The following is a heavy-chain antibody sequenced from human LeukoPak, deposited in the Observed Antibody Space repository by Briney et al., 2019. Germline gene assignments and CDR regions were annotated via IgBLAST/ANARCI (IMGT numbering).Heavy chain of an antibody. V-gene: IGHV3-23*01. D-gene: IGHD3-22*01. CDR2: ISGSGGST. CDR3: AKGGYYYDSSGYLDY. J-gene: IGHJ4*02. CDR1: GFTFSSYA. Sequence: GGSLRLSCAASGFTFSSYAMSWVRQAPGKGQEWVSAISGSGGSTYYADSVKGRFTISRDNSKNTLYLQMNSLRAEDTAVYYCAKGGYYYDSSGYLDYWGQGTLVTVSS.